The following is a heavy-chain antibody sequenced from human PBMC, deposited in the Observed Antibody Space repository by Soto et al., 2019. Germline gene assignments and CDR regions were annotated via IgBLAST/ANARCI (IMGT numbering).Heavy chain of an antibody. Sequence: SETLSLTCTVSGGSISSYYWSWIRQPPGKGLEWIGYIYYSGSTNYNPSLKSRVTISVDTSKNQFSLKLSSVTAADTAVYCCARATSPLWFGELFGWFDPWGQGTLVTVSS. CDR3: ARATSPLWFGELFGWFDP. CDR2: IYYSGST. V-gene: IGHV4-59*01. CDR1: GGSISSYY. J-gene: IGHJ5*02. D-gene: IGHD3-10*01.